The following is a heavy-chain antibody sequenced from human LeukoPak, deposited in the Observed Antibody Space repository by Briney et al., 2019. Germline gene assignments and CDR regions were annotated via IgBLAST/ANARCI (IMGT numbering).Heavy chain of an antibody. V-gene: IGHV1-18*01. Sequence: ASVKVSCKASGYTFTSYGISWVRQAPGQGLGWMGWISAYNGNTNYAQKLQGRVTMTTDTSTSTAYMELRSLRSDDTAVYYCARVGRTAATNWFDPWGQGTLVTVSS. CDR2: ISAYNGNT. CDR1: GYTFTSYG. D-gene: IGHD2-2*01. CDR3: ARVGRTAATNWFDP. J-gene: IGHJ5*02.